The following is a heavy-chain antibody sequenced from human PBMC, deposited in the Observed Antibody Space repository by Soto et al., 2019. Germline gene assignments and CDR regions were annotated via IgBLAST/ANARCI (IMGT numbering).Heavy chain of an antibody. CDR2: ISGSGGST. CDR3: AKLKQLGQGFDY. D-gene: IGHD6-6*01. CDR1: GFTFSSYA. Sequence: GGSLRLSCAASGFTFSSYAMSWVRQAPGKGLEWVSAISGSGGSTYYADSVKARFTISRDNSKNTLYLQMNSLRAEDTAVYYCAKLKQLGQGFDYWGQGTLVTVSS. J-gene: IGHJ4*02. V-gene: IGHV3-23*01.